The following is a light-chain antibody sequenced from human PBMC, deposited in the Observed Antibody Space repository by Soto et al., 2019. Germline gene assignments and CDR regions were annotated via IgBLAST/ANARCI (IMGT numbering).Light chain of an antibody. J-gene: IGLJ1*01. V-gene: IGLV2-8*01. Sequence: QSALTQPPSASGSPGQSVTISCTGTSSDVGGYNYVSWYQQHPGKAPKLMIYEVSKRPSGVPDRFSGSKSGNTASLTVPGLQAEDEADYYCSSYAGNNNLLAFASGTEVTVL. CDR1: SSDVGGYNY. CDR3: SSYAGNNNLLA. CDR2: EVS.